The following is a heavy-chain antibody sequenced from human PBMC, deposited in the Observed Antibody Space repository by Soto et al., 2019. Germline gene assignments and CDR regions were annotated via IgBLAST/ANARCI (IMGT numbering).Heavy chain of an antibody. CDR2: IYHSGST. J-gene: IGHJ5*02. D-gene: IGHD1-26*01. Sequence: SETLSLTCTVSGGSISSGDYYWSWIRQPPGKGLEWIGYIYHSGSTYYNPSLKSRVTISVDTSKNQFSLKLSSVTAADTAVYYWPRERPVGPRPDPWGEVTRVP. CDR3: PRERPVGPRPDP. V-gene: IGHV4-30-4*01. CDR1: GGSISSGDYY.